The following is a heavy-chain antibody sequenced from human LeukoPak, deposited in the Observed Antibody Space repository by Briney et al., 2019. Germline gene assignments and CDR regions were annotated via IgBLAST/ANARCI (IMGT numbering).Heavy chain of an antibody. CDR2: IYSGGGT. CDR3: AKERQRLVPGHFGY. D-gene: IGHD6-13*01. Sequence: GGSLRLSCAASGFTVSSNYMSWVRQSPGKGLEWVSVIYSGGGTYYADSVKGRFTISRDNSKNTVHLQMNSLRAEDTAVYYCAKERQRLVPGHFGYWGQGTLVTVSS. V-gene: IGHV3-53*01. J-gene: IGHJ4*02. CDR1: GFTVSSNY.